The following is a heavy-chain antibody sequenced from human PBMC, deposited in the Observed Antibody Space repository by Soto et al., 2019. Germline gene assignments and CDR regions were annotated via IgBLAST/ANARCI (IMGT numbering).Heavy chain of an antibody. CDR1: GEAISSDKW. CDR2: IHHSGRP. CDR3: AGGGDWEVDY. V-gene: IGHV4-4*02. D-gene: IGHD2-21*02. Sequence: QVQLQESGPGLVKPSGTLSLTCAVSGEAISSDKWWSWVRQAPGKGLEWIGEIHHSGRPNYNPSLKRRVLTVSEKSKNQVPLELTSMTAAETAVSYCAGGGDWEVDYWGQGPLVSVSS. J-gene: IGHJ4*02.